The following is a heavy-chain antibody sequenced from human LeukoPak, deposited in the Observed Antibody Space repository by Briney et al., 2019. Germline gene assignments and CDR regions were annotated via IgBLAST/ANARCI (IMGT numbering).Heavy chain of an antibody. J-gene: IGHJ4*02. D-gene: IGHD3-3*01. Sequence: SETLSLTCTVSGGSISSGGYYWSWIRQHPGKGLEWIGSIYYSGSTYYNPSLKSRVTISIDTSTNQFSLKLSSVTAADTAVYYCARLRFLEWLDYIDYWGQGTLVTVSS. V-gene: IGHV4-39*01. CDR1: GGSISSGGYY. CDR3: ARLRFLEWLDYIDY. CDR2: IYYSGST.